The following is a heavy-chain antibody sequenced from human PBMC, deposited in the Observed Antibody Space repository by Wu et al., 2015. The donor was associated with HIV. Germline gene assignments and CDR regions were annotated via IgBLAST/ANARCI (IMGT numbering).Heavy chain of an antibody. V-gene: IGHV1-2*02. CDR2: INPKDGAT. Sequence: QVQLVQSGAEVKKPGASVKVSCKASGYTFSDYYLHWIRQAPGQGLEWMGWINPKDGATDFARKFQGRVTMTRDTSFSTAYMNLISLTSDDTAVYYCAKGNYDFWAAHFADNWFDPWGQGTLVTASS. CDR3: AKGNYDFWAAHFADNWFDP. CDR1: GYTFSDYY. J-gene: IGHJ5*02. D-gene: IGHD3-3*01.